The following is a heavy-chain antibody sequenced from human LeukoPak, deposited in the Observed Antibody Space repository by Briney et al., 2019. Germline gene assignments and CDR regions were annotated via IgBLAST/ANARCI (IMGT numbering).Heavy chain of an antibody. CDR1: GFTFSNYW. CDR3: AKDLLRFIAGMDV. J-gene: IGHJ6*04. Sequence: TGGSLRLSCAASGFTFSNYWMSWVRQAPGKGLEWVANIKQDGSEKYYVDSVKGRFTISRDNSKNTLYLQMNSLRAEDTAVYYCAKDLLRFIAGMDVWGKGTTVTVSS. CDR2: IKQDGSEK. D-gene: IGHD6-13*01. V-gene: IGHV3-7*03.